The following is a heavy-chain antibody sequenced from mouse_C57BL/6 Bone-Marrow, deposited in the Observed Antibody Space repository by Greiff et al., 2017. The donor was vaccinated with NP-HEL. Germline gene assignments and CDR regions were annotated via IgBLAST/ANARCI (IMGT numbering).Heavy chain of an antibody. CDR3: ACHGYYAMDY. J-gene: IGHJ4*01. V-gene: IGHV1-81*01. D-gene: IGHD6-1*01. CDR1: GYTFTSYG. Sequence: VQLVESGAELARPGASVKLSCKASGYTFTSYGISWVKQRTGQGLEWIGEIYPRSGNTYYNEKFKGKATLTADKSSSTAYMELRSLTSEDSAVYFCACHGYYAMDYWGQGTSVTVSS. CDR2: IYPRSGNT.